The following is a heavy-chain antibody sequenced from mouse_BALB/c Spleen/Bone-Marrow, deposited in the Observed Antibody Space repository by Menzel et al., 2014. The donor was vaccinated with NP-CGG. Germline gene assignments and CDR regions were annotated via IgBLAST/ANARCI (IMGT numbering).Heavy chain of an antibody. D-gene: IGHD2-14*01. J-gene: IGHJ3*01. CDR1: GFTFSDYY. V-gene: IGHV5-4*02. Sequence: EVMLVESGGGLVKPGGSLKLSCAASGFTFSDYYIYWVRQTPEKRLEWVATISDGGTYTYYPDTVKGRFTISRDNAKNNLYLQMNGLKSEDTAMYYCVRDGDYRYAYWGQGTLVTASA. CDR2: ISDGGTYT. CDR3: VRDGDYRYAY.